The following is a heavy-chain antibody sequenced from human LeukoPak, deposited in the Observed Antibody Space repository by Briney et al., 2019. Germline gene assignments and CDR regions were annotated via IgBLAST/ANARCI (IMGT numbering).Heavy chain of an antibody. D-gene: IGHD1-1*01. CDR2: INYSAGT. J-gene: IGHJ3*01. CDR1: GGPNRNYF. Sequence: SETLSLTRSLWGGPNRNYFWSWMGPPPAKELEWIGYINYSAGTNYNPFLKSRVTISVDTSKNQFSLKLNSVTAADTAVYYCARDGRRYRNDAFDFWGQGTVVTVSS. CDR3: ARDGRRYRNDAFDF. V-gene: IGHV4-59*12.